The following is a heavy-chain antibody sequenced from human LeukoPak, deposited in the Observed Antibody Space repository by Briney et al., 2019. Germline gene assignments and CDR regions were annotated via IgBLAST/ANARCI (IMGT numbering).Heavy chain of an antibody. CDR3: ARDLGSGYDEDY. V-gene: IGHV1-18*01. J-gene: IGHJ4*02. CDR2: ISAYNGNT. D-gene: IGHD5-12*01. CDR1: GYTFTSYG. Sequence: ASVKVSCKASGYTFTSYGISWVRQAPGQGLEWMGWISAYNGNTNYAQKLQGRVTMTTDSSTSTAYMELRSLRSDDTAMYYCARDLGSGYDEDYWGQGTLVTVSS.